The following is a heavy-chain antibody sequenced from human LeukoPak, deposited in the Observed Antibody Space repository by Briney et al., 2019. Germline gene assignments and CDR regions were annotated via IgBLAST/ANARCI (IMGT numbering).Heavy chain of an antibody. D-gene: IGHD4-11*01. J-gene: IGHJ4*02. CDR1: DYSISSPYY. Sequence: SETLSLTCTVSDYSISSPYYWGWIRQPPGKGLEWIGSIYRNGDTYYNPSLKSRVTISVDTSKNQFSLKLSSVTAADTAVYYCARLISSTAVDYWGQGTLVTVSS. CDR2: IYRNGDT. V-gene: IGHV4-38-2*02. CDR3: ARLISSTAVDY.